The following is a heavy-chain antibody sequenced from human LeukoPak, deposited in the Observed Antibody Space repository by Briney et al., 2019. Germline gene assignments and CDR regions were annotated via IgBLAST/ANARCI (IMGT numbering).Heavy chain of an antibody. D-gene: IGHD6-19*01. CDR3: AKDEDSSGWYGGY. Sequence: GGSLRLSCAASGFTFSSYAMSWVRQAPGKGLEWVSAISGSVGSTYYADSVKGGFTISRDNSKNTLYLQMNSLRAEDTAVYYCAKDEDSSGWYGGYWGQGTLVTVSS. CDR2: ISGSVGST. J-gene: IGHJ4*02. CDR1: GFTFSSYA. V-gene: IGHV3-23*01.